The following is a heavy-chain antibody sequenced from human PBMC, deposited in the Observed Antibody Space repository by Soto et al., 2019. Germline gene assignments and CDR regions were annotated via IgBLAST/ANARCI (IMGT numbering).Heavy chain of an antibody. Sequence: GGSLRLSCAASGFTFSSYAMSWVRRAPGKGLEWVSAISGSGGSTYYADSVKGRFTISRDNSKNTLYLQMNSLRAEDTAVYYCAKGPITMVRGGVYYYYGMDVWGQGTTVTVYS. CDR1: GFTFSSYA. V-gene: IGHV3-23*01. D-gene: IGHD3-10*01. CDR3: AKGPITMVRGGVYYYYGMDV. CDR2: ISGSGGST. J-gene: IGHJ6*02.